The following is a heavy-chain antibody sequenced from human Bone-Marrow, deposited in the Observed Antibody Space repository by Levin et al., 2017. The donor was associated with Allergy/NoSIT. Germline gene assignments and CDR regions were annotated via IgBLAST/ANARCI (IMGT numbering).Heavy chain of an antibody. CDR2: INVYGGLT. J-gene: IGHJ4*02. V-gene: IGHV1-18*01. CDR1: GYTFTSYG. CDR3: ATYDFVGGDFRSEKILEY. D-gene: IGHD3-3*01. Sequence: ASVKVSCEASGYTFTSYGIVWVRQAPGQGLEWMGWINVYGGLTDYAQNFQGRLTMTTDTSTKTTYMELTSLTSDDTAVYYCATYDFVGGDFRSEKILEYWGQGTLVTVSS.